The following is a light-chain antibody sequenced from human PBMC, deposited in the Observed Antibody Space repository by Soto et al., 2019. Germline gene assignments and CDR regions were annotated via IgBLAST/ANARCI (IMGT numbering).Light chain of an antibody. CDR1: SSDVGGYNY. J-gene: IGLJ2*01. CDR3: SSYAASNNLGV. CDR2: EVS. Sequence: QSALTQPPSASGSPGQSVTISCIGTSSDVGGYNYVSWYQQHPGKAPKLMIYEVSKRPSGVPDRCSGSKSGNTASLTVSGHQAEDEADYYCSSYAASNNLGVFGGGTQLTVL. V-gene: IGLV2-8*01.